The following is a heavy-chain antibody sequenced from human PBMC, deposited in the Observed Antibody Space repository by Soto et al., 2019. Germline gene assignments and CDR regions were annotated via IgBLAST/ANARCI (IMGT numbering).Heavy chain of an antibody. CDR3: ARERAVADPRGWFDP. CDR1: GFTFSSYS. V-gene: IGHV3-21*01. Sequence: GGSLRLSCAASGFTFSSYSMNWVRQAPGKGLEWVSSISSSSSYIYYADSVKGRFTISRDNAKNSLYLQMNSLRAEDTAVYYCARERAVADPRGWFDPWGQGTLVTVSS. J-gene: IGHJ5*02. CDR2: ISSSSSYI. D-gene: IGHD6-19*01.